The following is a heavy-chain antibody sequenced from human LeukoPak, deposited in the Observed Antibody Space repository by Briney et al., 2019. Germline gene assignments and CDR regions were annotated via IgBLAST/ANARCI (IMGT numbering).Heavy chain of an antibody. CDR3: AKDYCSGGSCYPGHFDY. D-gene: IGHD2-15*01. CDR1: GFTFSSYW. Sequence: GGSLRLSCAASGFTFSSYWMSWVRQAPGKGLEWVANIKQDGSEKYYVDSVKGRFTISRDNAKNTLYLQMNSLRAEDTAVYYCAKDYCSGGSCYPGHFDYWGQGTLVTVSS. J-gene: IGHJ4*02. V-gene: IGHV3-7*03. CDR2: IKQDGSEK.